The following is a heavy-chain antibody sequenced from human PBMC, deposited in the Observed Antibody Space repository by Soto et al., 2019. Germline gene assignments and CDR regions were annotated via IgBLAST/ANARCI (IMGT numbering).Heavy chain of an antibody. Sequence: GSAVKVCCEACGYTFGGYEIHWGRQAPGQGLEWMGWISPKSGSANLAQRFQGRVTMTRDTSITTAYMELRRLKSDDTAVYYCARGPYYRPPYAMDVPGPAPSLTLSS. V-gene: IGHV1-2*02. D-gene: IGHD1-26*01. CDR3: ARGPYYRPPYAMDV. CDR1: GYTFGGYE. CDR2: ISPKSGSA. J-gene: IGHJ6*02.